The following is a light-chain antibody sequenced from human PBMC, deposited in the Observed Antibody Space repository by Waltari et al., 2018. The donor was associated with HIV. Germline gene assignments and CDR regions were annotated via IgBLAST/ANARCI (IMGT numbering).Light chain of an antibody. CDR2: EVN. J-gene: IGLJ2*01. Sequence: QSALTQPPSVSGSPGQSVSISCTGRSSDVGSYNRTSWYQQPPGTAPKLIIYEVNNRPSGVPDRFSGSQSGNTASLTISGLQAEDEADYYCSLYTGTTNVLFGGGTKLTVL. CDR3: SLYTGTTNVL. V-gene: IGLV2-18*01. CDR1: SSDVGSYNR.